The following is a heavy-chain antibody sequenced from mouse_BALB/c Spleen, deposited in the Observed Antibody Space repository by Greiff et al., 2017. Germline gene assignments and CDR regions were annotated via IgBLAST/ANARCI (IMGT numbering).Heavy chain of an antibody. V-gene: IGHV1S16*01. CDR1: GYTFTSYY. J-gene: IGHJ3*01. CDR3: TTWFAY. Sequence: VQLQQSGAELVKPGASVKLSCKASGYTFTSYYMYWVKQRPGQGLEWIGEINPSNGGTNFNEKFKSKATLTVDKSSSTTYMQLSSLTSEDSAVYYCTTWFAYWGQGTLVTVSA. CDR2: INPSNGGT.